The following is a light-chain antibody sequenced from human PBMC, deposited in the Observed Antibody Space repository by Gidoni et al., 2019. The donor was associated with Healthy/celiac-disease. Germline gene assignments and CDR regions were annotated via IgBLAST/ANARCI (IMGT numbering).Light chain of an antibody. Sequence: DIVMTQFPLSLHVTPGEPASISCRSSQSLLHSNGYNYLDWYLQKPGQSSQLLISLGSNRASGVPDRFSGSGSGTDFTLKISKVEAEDVGVSYCMQALQTPRTFGPGTKVDIK. J-gene: IGKJ3*01. CDR1: QSLLHSNGYNY. V-gene: IGKV2-28*01. CDR2: LGS. CDR3: MQALQTPRT.